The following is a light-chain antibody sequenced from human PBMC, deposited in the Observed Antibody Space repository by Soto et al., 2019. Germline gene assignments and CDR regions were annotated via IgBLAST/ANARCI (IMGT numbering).Light chain of an antibody. J-gene: IGKJ2*01. V-gene: IGKV3-20*01. Sequence: EIVLTQSPATLSLSPGERATLSCRASQSVRNNYLAWYQVRPGRAPRLLIYDASTKATAIPDRISGGGSGTDFTLTITGLEPEDFAMYYCQQYSASPRTFGQGTKVDIK. CDR3: QQYSASPRT. CDR2: DAS. CDR1: QSVRNNY.